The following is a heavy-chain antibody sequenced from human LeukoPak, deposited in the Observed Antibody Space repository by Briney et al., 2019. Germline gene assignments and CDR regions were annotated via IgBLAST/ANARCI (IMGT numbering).Heavy chain of an antibody. CDR3: TRNASSDY. D-gene: IGHD3-10*01. J-gene: IGHJ4*02. CDR2: IYFSGST. CDR1: GVSVVSGDYF. Sequence: ASETLSLTCTVSGVSVVSGDYFWSWIRQPPGKGLEWIGYIYFSGSTDSNPSLESRVTVSIDTSKNQFSLKLRSVTAADTAVYYCTRNASSDYWGQGLLVTVSS. V-gene: IGHV4-30-4*08.